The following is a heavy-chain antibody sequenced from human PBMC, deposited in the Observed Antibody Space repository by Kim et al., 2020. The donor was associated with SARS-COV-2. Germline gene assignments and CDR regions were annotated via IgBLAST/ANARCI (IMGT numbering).Heavy chain of an antibody. CDR3: ARGRPGTTSAFDY. Sequence: SETLSLTCTVSGGSFSSSSYYWGWIRQPPGKGLEWIGSIYYSGSTYYNPSLKSRVTISVDTSKNQFSLKLSSVTAADTAVYYCARGRPGTTSAFDYWGQGTLVTVSS. J-gene: IGHJ4*02. D-gene: IGHD1-7*01. CDR2: IYYSGST. V-gene: IGHV4-39*07. CDR1: GGSFSSSSYY.